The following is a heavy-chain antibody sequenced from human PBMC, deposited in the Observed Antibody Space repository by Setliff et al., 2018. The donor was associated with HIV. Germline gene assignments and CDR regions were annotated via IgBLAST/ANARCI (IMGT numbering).Heavy chain of an antibody. D-gene: IGHD6-19*01. CDR3: ARGSGWYYYYMDV. V-gene: IGHV4-34*01. CDR2: IYYSGSSGST. CDR1: GGSFSGYY. J-gene: IGHJ6*03. Sequence: PSETLSLTCAVYGGSFSGYYWTWIRQSPGKGLEWIGSIYYSGSSGSTYYNPSLKSRVTISVDTSKNQFSLKLSSVTAADTAVYYCARGSGWYYYYMDVWGKGTAVTVSS.